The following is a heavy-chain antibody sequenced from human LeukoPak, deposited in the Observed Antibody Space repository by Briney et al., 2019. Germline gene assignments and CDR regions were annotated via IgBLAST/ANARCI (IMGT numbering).Heavy chain of an antibody. J-gene: IGHJ4*02. D-gene: IGHD6-13*01. CDR2: ISSSSSYI. CDR3: ARVDSSSWNYFDY. Sequence: GGSLRLSCAASGFTFSSYSMNWVRQAPGKGLEWVSSISSSSSYIYYADSVKGRFTISRDNAKNSLYLQMNSLRAEDTAVYYCARVDSSSWNYFDYWGQGTLVTVSS. V-gene: IGHV3-21*01. CDR1: GFTFSSYS.